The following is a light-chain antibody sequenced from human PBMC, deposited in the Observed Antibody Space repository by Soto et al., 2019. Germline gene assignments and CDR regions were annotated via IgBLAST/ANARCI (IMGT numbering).Light chain of an antibody. CDR2: GAS. CDR3: QQYGSSRALT. Sequence: EIVLTQSPGTLSLSPGERATLSCRASRSVSNNYFAWYQQKPGQAPRLLIYGASSRASGTPDRFSGSGSGTDFTLTISRLEPEDFAVYYCQQYGSSRALTFGGGTKV. CDR1: RSVSNNY. J-gene: IGKJ4*01. V-gene: IGKV3-20*01.